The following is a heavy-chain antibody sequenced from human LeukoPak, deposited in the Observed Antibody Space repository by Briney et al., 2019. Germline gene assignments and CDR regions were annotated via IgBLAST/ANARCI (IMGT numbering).Heavy chain of an antibody. Sequence: PGGSLRLSCAASGFTFSSYSMNWVRQAPGKGLEWVSSISSSSSYIYYADSVKGRFTISRDNSKNTLYLQMNSLRAEDTAVYYCAKSQQERYCSGGSCWVYYMDVWGKGTTGTISS. CDR1: GFTFSSYS. J-gene: IGHJ6*03. CDR2: ISSSSSYI. D-gene: IGHD2-15*01. CDR3: AKSQQERYCSGGSCWVYYMDV. V-gene: IGHV3-21*01.